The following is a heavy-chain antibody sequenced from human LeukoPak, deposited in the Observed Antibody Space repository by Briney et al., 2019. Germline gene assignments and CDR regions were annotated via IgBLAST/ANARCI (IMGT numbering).Heavy chain of an antibody. J-gene: IGHJ3*02. D-gene: IGHD3-16*01. V-gene: IGHV3-33*01. Sequence: PGGSLRLSCAASGFTFSSYGMHWVRQAPGKGLEWVAVILNDGSQEKYADSVKGRFTISRDNSKNTLFLQMNSLRAEDTAVYSCARDDALGDNALDIWGQGTMVTVSS. CDR3: ARDDALGDNALDI. CDR1: GFTFSSYG. CDR2: ILNDGSQE.